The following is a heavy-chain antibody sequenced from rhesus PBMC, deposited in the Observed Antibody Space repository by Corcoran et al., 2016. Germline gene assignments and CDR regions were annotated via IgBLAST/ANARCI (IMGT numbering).Heavy chain of an antibody. J-gene: IGHJ4*01. Sequence: QVQLQESGPGLVKPSETLSLTCAVSVGSLNNNHCTWIRQPPGKGLEWIGYISATDGSTDHNPSLRSRITISTDTSKNQFSLKLNSLTAADTAVYYCARGLFYFDYWGQGVLVSVSS. CDR3: ARGLFYFDY. CDR1: VGSLNNNH. CDR2: ISATDGST. V-gene: IGHV4-173*01.